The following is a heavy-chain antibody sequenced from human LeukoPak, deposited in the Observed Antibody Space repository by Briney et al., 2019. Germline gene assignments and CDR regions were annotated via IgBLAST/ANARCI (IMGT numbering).Heavy chain of an antibody. D-gene: IGHD4-11*01. CDR1: GFTFSSYG. CDR2: ISYDGSNK. CDR3: AKDHYSNYYFDY. Sequence: SGGSLRLSCAASGFTFSSYGVHWVRQAPGKGLEWVAVISYDGSNKYYADSVKGRFTISRDNSKNTLYLQMNSLRAEDTAVYYCAKDHYSNYYFDYWGQGTLVTVSS. J-gene: IGHJ4*02. V-gene: IGHV3-30*18.